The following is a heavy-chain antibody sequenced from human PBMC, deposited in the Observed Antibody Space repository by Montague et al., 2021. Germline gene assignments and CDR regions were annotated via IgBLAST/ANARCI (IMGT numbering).Heavy chain of an antibody. CDR2: IYWNDDE. Sequence: PALVKPTQTLTLTCNFSGFSLNTRAVGVGWIRQPPGKALEWLALIYWNDDERYSPSLKSRLTITKDTSKNQVVLTMTNADPVDTATFYCACHNSGWYSDFDYWGQGTLVTVSS. D-gene: IGHD6-19*01. CDR1: GFSLNTRAVG. J-gene: IGHJ4*02. V-gene: IGHV2-5*01. CDR3: ACHNSGWYSDFDY.